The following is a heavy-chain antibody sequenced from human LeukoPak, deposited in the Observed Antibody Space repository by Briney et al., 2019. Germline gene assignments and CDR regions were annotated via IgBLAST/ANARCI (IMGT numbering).Heavy chain of an antibody. CDR3: ARDYYDILTGYYNFDY. V-gene: IGHV1-69*13. CDR1: GGTFSSYA. D-gene: IGHD3-9*01. Sequence: ASVKVSCKASGGTFSSYAISWVRQAPGQGLEWMGGIIPIFGTANYAQKFQGRVTITADESTSTAYMELRSLRSDDTAVYYCARDYYDILTGYYNFDYWGQGTLVTVSS. CDR2: IIPIFGTA. J-gene: IGHJ4*02.